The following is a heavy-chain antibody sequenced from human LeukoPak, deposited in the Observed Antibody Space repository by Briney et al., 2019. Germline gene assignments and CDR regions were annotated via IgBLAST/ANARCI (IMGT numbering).Heavy chain of an antibody. Sequence: SETLSLTCTVSGGSISNSSYYWGWIRQPPGKGLEWIGSIHYSGTTYHNLSLKSRVTISVDTSKNQISLKLSSVTAADTAVYYCARQVERLSQNDYWGQGTLVTVSS. CDR1: GGSISNSSYY. D-gene: IGHD1-1*01. CDR2: IHYSGTT. J-gene: IGHJ4*02. V-gene: IGHV4-39*01. CDR3: ARQVERLSQNDY.